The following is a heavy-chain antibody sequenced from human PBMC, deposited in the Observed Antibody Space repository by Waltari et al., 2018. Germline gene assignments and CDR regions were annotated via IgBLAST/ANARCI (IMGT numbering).Heavy chain of an antibody. CDR3: ARNGDDSTHYFDY. CDR1: GFTVSSNY. V-gene: IGHV3-53*01. CDR2: IYGGGRT. D-gene: IGHD3-22*01. Sequence: EVQLVESGGGLIQPGGSLRLSCAASGFTVSSNYMSWVRQAPGKGLEWVSVIYGGGRTYYADSVKGRFTISRDNSKNTLYLQMNSLRAEDTAVYYCARNGDDSTHYFDYWGQGTLVTVSS. J-gene: IGHJ4*02.